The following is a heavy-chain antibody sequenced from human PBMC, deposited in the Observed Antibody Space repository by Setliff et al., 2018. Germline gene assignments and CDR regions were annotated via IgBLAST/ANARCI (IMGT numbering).Heavy chain of an antibody. CDR1: GFSFSNYW. Sequence: LRLSCAASGFSFSNYWMHWVRQAPGKGLVWVSRINSDGSSTNYADSVKGQFTISRDNADNSLYLQMNSLRADDTALYYCARDGVFYAMDVWGQGTTVTVSS. CDR2: INSDGSST. D-gene: IGHD2-2*01. V-gene: IGHV3-74*01. CDR3: ARDGVFYAMDV. J-gene: IGHJ6*02.